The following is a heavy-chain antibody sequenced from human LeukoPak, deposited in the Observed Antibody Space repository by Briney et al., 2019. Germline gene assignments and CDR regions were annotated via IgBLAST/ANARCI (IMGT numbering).Heavy chain of an antibody. CDR3: ARGGAVAGYYYYYYMDV. CDR1: GYTFTSYD. CDR2: MNPNSGNT. V-gene: IGHV1-8*01. D-gene: IGHD6-19*01. Sequence: PVASVKVSCKASGYTFTSYDINWVRQATGQGLEWMGWMNPNSGNTGYAQKLQGRVTMTRNTSISTAYMELSSLRSEDTAVYYCARGGAVAGYYYYYYMDVWGKGTTVTVSS. J-gene: IGHJ6*03.